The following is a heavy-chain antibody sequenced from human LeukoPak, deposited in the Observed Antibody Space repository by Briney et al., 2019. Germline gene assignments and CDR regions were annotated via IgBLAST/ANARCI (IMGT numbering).Heavy chain of an antibody. V-gene: IGHV1-46*01. CDR1: GYTFTSNY. CDR2: ISPSGGST. CDR3: ARPRDYYDSDAFDI. Sequence: ASVKVSCEAFGYTFTSNYMHWVRQAPGQGPEWMGVISPSGGSTTYAQKFQGRVTLTRDMSTSTDYLELSSLRSEDTAVYYCARPRDYYDSDAFDIWGQGTMVTVSS. J-gene: IGHJ3*02. D-gene: IGHD3-22*01.